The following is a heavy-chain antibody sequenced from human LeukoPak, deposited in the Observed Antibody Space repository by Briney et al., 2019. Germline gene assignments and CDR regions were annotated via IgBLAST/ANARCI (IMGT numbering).Heavy chain of an antibody. CDR1: GFTSSTYA. Sequence: GGSLRLSCAASGFTSSTYAMGWVRQAPGMGLEWVSAISGSGDTTYYADSVKGRFTISRDNSRDTLFLQMNSLRVEDTAVYYCVKDPGSGWYVLYWGQGTLVTVSS. CDR2: ISGSGDTT. D-gene: IGHD6-19*01. V-gene: IGHV3-23*01. CDR3: VKDPGSGWYVLY. J-gene: IGHJ4*02.